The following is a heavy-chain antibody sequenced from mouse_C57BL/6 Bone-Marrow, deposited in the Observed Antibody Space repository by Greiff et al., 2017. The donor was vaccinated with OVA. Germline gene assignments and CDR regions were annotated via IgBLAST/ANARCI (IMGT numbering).Heavy chain of an antibody. CDR2: IDPSDSYT. CDR1: GYTFTSYW. V-gene: IGHV1-50*01. J-gene: IGHJ1*03. CDR3: ARSGGGYYGKKDWYFDV. D-gene: IGHD2-1*01. Sequence: QVQLQQPGAELVKPGASVKLSCKASGYTFTSYWMQWVKQRPGQGLEWIGEIDPSDSYTNYNQKFKGKATLTVDTSSSTAYMQLSSLTSEDSAVYYCARSGGGYYGKKDWYFDVWGTGNTVTVSS.